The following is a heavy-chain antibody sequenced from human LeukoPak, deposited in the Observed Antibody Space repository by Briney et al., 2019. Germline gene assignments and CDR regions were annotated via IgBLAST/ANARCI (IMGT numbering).Heavy chain of an antibody. CDR2: YSGISGST. D-gene: IGHD3-22*01. CDR1: GFTFSSYA. V-gene: IGHV3-23*01. Sequence: GGSLRLSCAASGFTFSSYAMSWVRQAPGKGLEGVSTYSGISGSTYYADSVKGRFTISRDNSKNTLYLQMNSLRAEDTAVYYCAKRYYDGSGYRWFDYWGQGNLVTVSS. J-gene: IGHJ4*02. CDR3: AKRYYDGSGYRWFDY.